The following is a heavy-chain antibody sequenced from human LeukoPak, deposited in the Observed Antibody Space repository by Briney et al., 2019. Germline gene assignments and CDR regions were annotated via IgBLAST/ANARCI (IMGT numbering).Heavy chain of an antibody. CDR1: GFTFSTYW. D-gene: IGHD3-16*01. CDR3: AKIPQVATYTVPNFDF. CDR2: IKADGGEK. V-gene: IGHV3-7*03. Sequence: GGSLRLSCAASGFTFSTYWMNWFRQTPGKGLEWVAKIKADGGEKDHVASVKGRFTISRDNSKNTLYLQMNSLRAEDTAVYYCAKIPQVATYTVPNFDFWGQGTLVTVSS. J-gene: IGHJ4*02.